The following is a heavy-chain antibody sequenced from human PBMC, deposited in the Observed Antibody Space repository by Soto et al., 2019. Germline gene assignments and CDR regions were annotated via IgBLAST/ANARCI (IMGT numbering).Heavy chain of an antibody. J-gene: IGHJ4*02. D-gene: IGHD4-17*01. Sequence: EVQLLESGGGLVQPGGSLRLSGAASGFTFISYAMSWVRQAPGKGLEWVSAIRGSGGSTYYADSVKGRFTISRDNSKNTLYLQINSLRAEDTAVYYCAKALADYPFDSWGQGTLVTVSS. CDR2: IRGSGGST. CDR1: GFTFISYA. V-gene: IGHV3-23*01. CDR3: AKALADYPFDS.